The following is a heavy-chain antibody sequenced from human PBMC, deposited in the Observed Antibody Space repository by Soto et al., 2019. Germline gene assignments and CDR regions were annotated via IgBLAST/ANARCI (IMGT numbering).Heavy chain of an antibody. J-gene: IGHJ3*02. V-gene: IGHV1-69*02. Sequence: QVQLVQSGAEVKKPGSSVKVSCKASGGTFSSYTISWVRQAPGQGLEWMGRIIPILGIANYAQKFQGRVTITADKYTNTAYMELSSLSSEDTAVYYCERYPPQSVAFDIWGQGTMVTVSS. CDR3: ERYPPQSVAFDI. CDR1: GGTFSSYT. CDR2: IIPILGIA.